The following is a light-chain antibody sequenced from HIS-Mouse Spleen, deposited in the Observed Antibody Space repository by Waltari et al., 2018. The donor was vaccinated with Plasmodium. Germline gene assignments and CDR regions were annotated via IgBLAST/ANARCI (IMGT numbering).Light chain of an antibody. CDR2: QDS. Sequence: SYELTHPPSVSVSPGQTASITCSVDHLGDKSACWYQQKPVQSPVLVIYQDSKRPSGIPERFSGSNSGNTATLTISGTQAMDEADYYCQAWDSSTVVFGGVTKLTVL. CDR1: HLGDKS. J-gene: IGLJ2*01. V-gene: IGLV3-1*01. CDR3: QAWDSSTVV.